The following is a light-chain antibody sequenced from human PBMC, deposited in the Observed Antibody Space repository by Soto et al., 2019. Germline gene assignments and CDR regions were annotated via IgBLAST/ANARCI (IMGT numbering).Light chain of an antibody. V-gene: IGKV1-5*03. J-gene: IGKJ4*01. CDR2: KAA. CDR1: DNIAPW. Sequence: DIQMTQSPSTLSASVGDRVAITCRASDNIAPWVAWYQQKPGKAPKLLIYKAANLADEVPSRFAGSGSGTDFTLTITRLQPDDFAVYYCQQYNNWPPLTFGGGTKVDIK. CDR3: QQYNNWPPLT.